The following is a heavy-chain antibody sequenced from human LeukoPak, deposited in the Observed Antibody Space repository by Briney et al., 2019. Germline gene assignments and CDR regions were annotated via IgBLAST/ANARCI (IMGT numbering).Heavy chain of an antibody. V-gene: IGHV4-34*01. D-gene: IGHD2/OR15-2a*01. CDR3: ARRNRYYYYYMDV. Sequence: PSGSLSLSCAVYGGSSSGYYWSWIRDTPGKGREWSGEINHSGSTNYNPSLKSRVTISVDTSKDQFSLKLSSVTAADTAVYYCARRNRYYYYYMDVWGKGTTVTVSS. CDR1: GGSSSGYY. J-gene: IGHJ6*03. CDR2: INHSGST.